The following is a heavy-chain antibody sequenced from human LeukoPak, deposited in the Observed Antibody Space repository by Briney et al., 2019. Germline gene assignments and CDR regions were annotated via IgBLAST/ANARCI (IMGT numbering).Heavy chain of an antibody. Sequence: PGGSLRLSCEASGFTFSSYWMSWVRQAPGKGLEWVANIKQDGSEKYYVDSVKGRFTISRDNAKNSLYMQMNRLRAEDTAVYYFTLAAPYYYYAMDVGGQGTTVTVSS. J-gene: IGHJ6*02. CDR3: TLAAPYYYYAMDV. D-gene: IGHD3-10*01. CDR1: GFTFSSYW. CDR2: IKQDGSEK. V-gene: IGHV3-7*01.